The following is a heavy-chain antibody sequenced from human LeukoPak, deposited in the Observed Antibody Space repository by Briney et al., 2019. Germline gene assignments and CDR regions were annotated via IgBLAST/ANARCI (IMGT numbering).Heavy chain of an antibody. V-gene: IGHV3-23*01. CDR3: AKSPSPWRSGWYYFDY. CDR2: INGSGGST. J-gene: IGHJ4*02. Sequence: GGSLRLSCAASGFTFSSYAMNWVRQAPGKGLEWVSGINGSGGSTYYADSVKGRFTISRDNSKNTLYLQMNSLRAEDTAVYYCAKSPSPWRSGWYYFDYWGQGTLVTVSS. CDR1: GFTFSSYA. D-gene: IGHD6-19*01.